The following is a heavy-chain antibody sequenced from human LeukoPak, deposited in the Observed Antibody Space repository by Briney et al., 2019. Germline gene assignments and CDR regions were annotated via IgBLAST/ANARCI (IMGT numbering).Heavy chain of an antibody. CDR1: GFTFSSYS. CDR3: ANSVTFGGALRGD. D-gene: IGHD3-16*01. CDR2: ISTSSSII. J-gene: IGHJ4*02. V-gene: IGHV3-48*01. Sequence: PGGSLRLSCAASGFTFSSYSMNWVRQAPGKGLEWVSYISTSSSIIYYAGSVKGRFTVSRDNAKNSLYLQMNSLRAEDTAVYYCANSVTFGGALRGDWGQGTLVTVSS.